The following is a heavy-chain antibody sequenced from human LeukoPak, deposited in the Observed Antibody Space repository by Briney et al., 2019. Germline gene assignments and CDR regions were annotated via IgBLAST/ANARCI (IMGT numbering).Heavy chain of an antibody. CDR3: ARARRAGNGFDP. Sequence: ASVKVSCKASGYTFTGYYMHWVRQAPGQGLEWMGWINPNRGGTNYAQKFQGRVTMTRDTSISTAYMELSRLRSDDTAVYYCARARRAGNGFDPWGQGTLVTVSS. V-gene: IGHV1-2*02. J-gene: IGHJ5*02. CDR2: INPNRGGT. CDR1: GYTFTGYY.